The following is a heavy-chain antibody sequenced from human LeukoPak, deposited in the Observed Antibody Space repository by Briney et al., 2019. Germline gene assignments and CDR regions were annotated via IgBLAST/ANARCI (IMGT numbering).Heavy chain of an antibody. Sequence: RASETLSLTCTVSGGSISSYYWSWIRQPPGKGLEWIGYIYYNGRTNYNPSLKSRVTISVDTSKNQFSLKLSSVTAADTAVYYCARSIYGDYSFDYWGQGTLVTVSS. J-gene: IGHJ4*02. CDR1: GGSISSYY. CDR3: ARSIYGDYSFDY. D-gene: IGHD4-17*01. V-gene: IGHV4-59*01. CDR2: IYYNGRT.